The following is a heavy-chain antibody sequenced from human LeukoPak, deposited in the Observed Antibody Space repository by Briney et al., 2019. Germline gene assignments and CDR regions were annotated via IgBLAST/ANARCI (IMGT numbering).Heavy chain of an antibody. V-gene: IGHV1-46*01. D-gene: IGHD3-3*01. CDR2: INPSGGST. J-gene: IGHJ6*03. CDR3: ARDGGGLRFLEWPDYYYYYMDV. Sequence: ASVKVSCKASGYTFTSYYMHWVRQAPGQGLEWMGIINPSGGSTSYAQKYQGRVTMTRDMSTSTVYMELSSLRSEDTAVYYCARDGGGLRFLEWPDYYYYYMDVWGKGTTVTVSS. CDR1: GYTFTSYY.